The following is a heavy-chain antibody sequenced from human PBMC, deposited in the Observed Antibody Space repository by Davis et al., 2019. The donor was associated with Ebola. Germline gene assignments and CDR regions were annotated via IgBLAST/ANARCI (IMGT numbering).Heavy chain of an antibody. D-gene: IGHD2-21*01. CDR1: GGSISSTTCN. V-gene: IGHV4-39*07. CDR2: IYYSGST. Sequence: SETLSLTCSVSGGSISSTTCNWDWIRQPPGKGLEWIASIYYSGSTYYNPSLKSRVTISVDTSKNQFSLKLSSVTAADTAVYYCARGVFVDYYYYMDVWGKGTTVTVSS. CDR3: ARGVFVDYYYYMDV. J-gene: IGHJ6*03.